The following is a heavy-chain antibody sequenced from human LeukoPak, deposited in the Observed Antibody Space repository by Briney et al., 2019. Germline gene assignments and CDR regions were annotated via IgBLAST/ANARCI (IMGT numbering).Heavy chain of an antibody. J-gene: IGHJ4*02. CDR2: ISGSGGST. Sequence: GGSLRLSCAASGFTFSSYAMSWVRQAPGKGLEWVSAISGSGGSTYYADSVKGRFTISRDNSKDTLYLQMNSLRAEDTAVYYCAKAYDSSGYFFAFDYWGQGTLVTVSS. CDR1: GFTFSSYA. V-gene: IGHV3-23*01. D-gene: IGHD3-22*01. CDR3: AKAYDSSGYFFAFDY.